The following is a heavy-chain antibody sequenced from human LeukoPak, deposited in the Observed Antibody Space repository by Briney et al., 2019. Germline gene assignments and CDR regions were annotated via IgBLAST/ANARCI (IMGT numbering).Heavy chain of an antibody. D-gene: IGHD6-13*01. CDR3: AGGGGSS. CDR1: GYSFTSYD. J-gene: IGHJ4*02. V-gene: IGHV1-8*03. CDR2: MNPNSGNT. Sequence: ASVKVSCKASGYSFTSYDINWVRQATGQGLEWMGWMNPNSGNTGYAQKFQDRLIITRNTSITTAYMELSSLRSEDTAVYYRAGGGGSSWGQGTLVTVSS.